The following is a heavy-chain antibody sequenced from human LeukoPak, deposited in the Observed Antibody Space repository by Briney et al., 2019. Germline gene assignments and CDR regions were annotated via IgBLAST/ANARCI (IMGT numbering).Heavy chain of an antibody. Sequence: GSLRLSCAASGFTFSSYGMHWVRQAPGKGLEWVAFISYDGSNKFYADSVQGRFTISRDTSKNTLYLQMNSLRAEDTAVYYCAKVISRSTTWDAFDIWGQGTMVTVSS. D-gene: IGHD4-17*01. J-gene: IGHJ3*02. CDR1: GFTFSSYG. CDR2: ISYDGSNK. CDR3: AKVISRSTTWDAFDI. V-gene: IGHV3-30*18.